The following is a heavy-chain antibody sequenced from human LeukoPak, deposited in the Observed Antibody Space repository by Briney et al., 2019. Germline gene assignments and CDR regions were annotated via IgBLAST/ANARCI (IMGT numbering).Heavy chain of an antibody. J-gene: IGHJ6*02. CDR1: GYSFTSYW. D-gene: IGHD2-15*01. CDR3: ARQASATPYYYYGMDV. Sequence: GESLKISCKGCGYSFTSYWIGWVRQMPGKGLEWMGIIYPGDSDTRYSPSFQGQVTISADKSISTAYLQWSSLKASDTAMYYCARQASATPYYYYGMDVWGQGTTVTVSS. V-gene: IGHV5-51*01. CDR2: IYPGDSDT.